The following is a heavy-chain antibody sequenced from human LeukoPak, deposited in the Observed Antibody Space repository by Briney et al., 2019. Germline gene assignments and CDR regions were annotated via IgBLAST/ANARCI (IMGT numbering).Heavy chain of an antibody. D-gene: IGHD3-3*01. CDR2: INPNSGGT. V-gene: IGHV1-2*02. J-gene: IGHJ4*02. CDR1: GYTFTGYY. Sequence: ASVKVSCKASGYTFTGYYIHWVRQAPGQGLEWMGWINPNSGGTNYAQKFQGRVTTTRDTSIITAYMELSSLRAEDTAVYYCAKVTTWVDYWGQGTLVTVSS. CDR3: AKVTTWVDY.